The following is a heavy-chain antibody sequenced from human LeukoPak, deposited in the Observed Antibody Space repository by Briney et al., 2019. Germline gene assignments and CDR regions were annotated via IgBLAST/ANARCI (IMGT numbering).Heavy chain of an antibody. CDR3: ARGVGQWLTNNWFDP. V-gene: IGHV3-48*03. Sequence: GGSLRLSCAASGFTFSGYEMNWVRQAPGQGLEWVSYISSSGSTIYYADSVKGRFTISRDNAKNSLYLQMNSLRAEDTAVYYCARGVGQWLTNNWFDPWGQGTLVTVSS. CDR2: ISSSGSTI. D-gene: IGHD6-19*01. J-gene: IGHJ5*02. CDR1: GFTFSGYE.